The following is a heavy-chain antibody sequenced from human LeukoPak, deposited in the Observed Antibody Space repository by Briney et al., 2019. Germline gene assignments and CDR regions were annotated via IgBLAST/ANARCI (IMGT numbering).Heavy chain of an antibody. CDR2: IYYSGST. CDR1: GDSISSYY. V-gene: IGHV4-59*01. J-gene: IGHJ4*02. CDR3: ARVQYTYGSGYYFDY. D-gene: IGHD3-10*01. Sequence: SETLSLTCTVSGDSISSYYWSWIRQPPGKGLEWIGYIYYSGSTNYNPSLKSRVTISVDTSKNQFSLNLSSVTAADTAVYYCARVQYTYGSGYYFDYWGQGTLVTVS.